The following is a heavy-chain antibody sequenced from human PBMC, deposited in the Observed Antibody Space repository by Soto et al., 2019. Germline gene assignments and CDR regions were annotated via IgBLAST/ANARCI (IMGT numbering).Heavy chain of an antibody. CDR3: ARRFGLGAFDI. D-gene: IGHD3-10*01. Sequence: ASVKVSCKASGYTFTSYAISWVRQAPGQRLEWMGWINADNGNTKYAQKFQGRVTITRDTSASTAYMELSSLRSVDTAVYYCARRFGLGAFDIWGQGTMVTVSS. J-gene: IGHJ3*02. V-gene: IGHV1-3*01. CDR1: GYTFTSYA. CDR2: INADNGNT.